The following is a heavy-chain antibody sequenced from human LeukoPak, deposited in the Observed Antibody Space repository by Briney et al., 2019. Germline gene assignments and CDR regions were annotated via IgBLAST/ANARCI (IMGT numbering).Heavy chain of an antibody. CDR1: GFTFSSYA. D-gene: IGHD3-9*01. V-gene: IGHV3-23*01. J-gene: IGHJ3*02. Sequence: GGSLRLPCVASGFTFSSYAMSWVRQAPGKGLEWVSAISGSGGSTYYADSVKGRFTISRDNSKNTLYLQMNSLRAEDTAVYYCAKGFDTPRDAFDIWGQGTMVIVSS. CDR2: ISGSGGST. CDR3: AKGFDTPRDAFDI.